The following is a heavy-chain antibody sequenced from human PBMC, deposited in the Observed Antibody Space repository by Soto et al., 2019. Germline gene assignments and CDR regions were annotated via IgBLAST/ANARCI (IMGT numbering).Heavy chain of an antibody. V-gene: IGHV4-31*03. J-gene: IGHJ4*02. Sequence: QVQLQESGPGLVKPSQTLSLTCTVSGGSISSGGYYWRWIRQHPGRGLEWIGYIYYSGSTYYNPSLKSRVTISVDTSKNQFSLKLSSVTAADTAVYYCARDASRSWHYFDFWGQGTPVTVSS. CDR2: IYYSGST. CDR1: GGSISSGGYY. D-gene: IGHD6-13*01. CDR3: ARDASRSWHYFDF.